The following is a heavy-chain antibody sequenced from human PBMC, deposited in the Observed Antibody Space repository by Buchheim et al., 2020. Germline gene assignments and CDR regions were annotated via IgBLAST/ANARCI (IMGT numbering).Heavy chain of an antibody. Sequence: QLQLQESGPGLVKPSETLSLTCTVSGGSISSNRYYWGWIRQPPGKGLEWIGNIYYSGITYYNPSLKSRVTISIDTSKNQFFLKLRSVTAADMAVYYCSRAVTAKYYGMDVWGQGTT. D-gene: IGHD4-11*01. CDR2: IYYSGIT. CDR1: GGSISSNRYY. J-gene: IGHJ6*02. V-gene: IGHV4-39*07. CDR3: SRAVTAKYYGMDV.